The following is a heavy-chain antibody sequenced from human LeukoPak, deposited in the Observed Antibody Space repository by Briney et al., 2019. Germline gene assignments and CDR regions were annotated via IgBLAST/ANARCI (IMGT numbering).Heavy chain of an antibody. CDR1: GGSISSSTYY. CDR2: IYYSGST. D-gene: IGHD2-2*02. J-gene: IGHJ6*02. Sequence: SETLFLTCTVSGGSISSSTYYWAWIRQPPGKGLEWIGSIYYSGSTYYSPSLKSRVTISVDTSKNQFSLKLSSVTAADTAVYYSVRYCSSVSCYNYYGMDVWGQGTTVTVSS. V-gene: IGHV4-39*01. CDR3: VRYCSSVSCYNYYGMDV.